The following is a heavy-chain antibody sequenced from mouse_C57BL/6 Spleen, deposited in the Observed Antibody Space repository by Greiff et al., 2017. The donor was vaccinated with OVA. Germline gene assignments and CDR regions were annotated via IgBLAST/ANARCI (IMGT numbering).Heavy chain of an antibody. CDR2: ISYDGSN. CDR3: AKEGEGHDY. CDR1: GYSITSGYY. J-gene: IGHJ2*01. V-gene: IGHV3-6*01. Sequence: DVQLQESGPGLVKPSQSLSLTCSVTGYSITSGYYWNWIRQFPGNKLEWMGYISYDGSNNYNPSLKNRISITRDTSKNQFFLKLNSVTTEDTATYYCAKEGEGHDYWGQGTTLTVSS.